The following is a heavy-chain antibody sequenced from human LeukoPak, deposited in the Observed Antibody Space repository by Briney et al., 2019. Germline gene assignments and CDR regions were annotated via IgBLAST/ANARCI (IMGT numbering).Heavy chain of an antibody. CDR1: GFTFTSSA. CDR2: IVVGSGNT. V-gene: IGHV1-58*02. J-gene: IGHJ4*02. D-gene: IGHD3-3*01. CDR3: AATEEYYDFWSGYRQPDY. Sequence: SVKVSCKASGFTFTSSAMQWVRQARGQRLEWIGWIVVGSGNTNYAQKIQERVTITRDMSTSTAYMELSSLRSEDTAVYYCAATEEYYDFWSGYRQPDYWGQGTLVTVSS.